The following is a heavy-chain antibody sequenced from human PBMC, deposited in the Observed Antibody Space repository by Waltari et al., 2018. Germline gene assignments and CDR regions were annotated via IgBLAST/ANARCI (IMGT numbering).Heavy chain of an antibody. D-gene: IGHD2-21*02. J-gene: IGHJ4*02. CDR1: GITFSTYA. V-gene: IGHV3-23*04. Sequence: DVQLVDSGGGLVQPGGSLRLSCAASGITFSTYAMGWVRPAPGKGLGWVAFIDNSGRNTVYADSVKGRFTISRDNAKHTLFLQMSSLRAEDTAVYYCAKIGVLTANFDYWGQGALVTVSS. CDR3: AKIGVLTANFDY. CDR2: IDNSGRNT.